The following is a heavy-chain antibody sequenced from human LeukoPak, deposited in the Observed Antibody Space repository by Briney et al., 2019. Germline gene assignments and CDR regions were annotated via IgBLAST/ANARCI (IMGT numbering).Heavy chain of an antibody. CDR3: ARRYSNSFDY. Sequence: GGSLRLSCAASGFTFGSYAMSWVRQAPGKGLEWVSYISGRGGSTFYADSVKGRLTISRDNSKNTLFLQMNSLRAEDTAVYYCARRYSNSFDYWGQGTLVTVSS. CDR2: ISGRGGST. CDR1: GFTFGSYA. J-gene: IGHJ4*02. D-gene: IGHD4-11*01. V-gene: IGHV3-23*01.